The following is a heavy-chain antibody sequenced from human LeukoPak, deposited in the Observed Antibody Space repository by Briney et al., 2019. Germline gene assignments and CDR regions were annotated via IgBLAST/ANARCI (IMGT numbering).Heavy chain of an antibody. V-gene: IGHV3-23*01. D-gene: IGHD5-18*01. CDR2: ISGSGGST. CDR1: GFTFTNAW. Sequence: GGSLRLSCEASGFTFTNAWMNWVRQAPGKGLEWVSAISGSGGSTYYADSVKGRFTISRDNSKNTLYLQMNSLRDDDTALYYCARDAGAGYDDLAYWGQGTLVTVSS. CDR3: ARDAGAGYDDLAY. J-gene: IGHJ4*02.